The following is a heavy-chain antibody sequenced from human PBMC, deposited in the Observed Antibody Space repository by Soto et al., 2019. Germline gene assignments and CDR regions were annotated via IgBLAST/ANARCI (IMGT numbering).Heavy chain of an antibody. D-gene: IGHD5-12*01. CDR2: IYHSGST. V-gene: IGHV4-30-2*01. CDR3: AREGSGYGRFIDY. CDR1: GGPISRGGLS. Sequence: PSGTPSPPCAVSGGPISRGGLSWSWARQPPGKCLEWIGYIYHSGSTYYNPSLKSRVTISVVRSKNQFSLKLSSVTAADTAVYYCAREGSGYGRFIDYWGQGTLVTVS. J-gene: IGHJ4*02.